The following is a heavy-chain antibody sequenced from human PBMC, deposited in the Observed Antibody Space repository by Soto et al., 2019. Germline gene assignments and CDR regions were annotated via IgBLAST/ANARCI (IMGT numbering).Heavy chain of an antibody. Sequence: GGFLISCAASGFTFSSYAMSWVRQAPGKGLEWVSAISGSGGSTYYADSVKGRLTISRDNYKNTLYLQMNSLRAEDTDVYYYAKRKSIAAQFDYWGQGTLVTDSS. CDR1: GFTFSSYA. J-gene: IGHJ4*02. D-gene: IGHD6-6*01. CDR3: AKRKSIAAQFDY. V-gene: IGHV3-23*01. CDR2: ISGSGGST.